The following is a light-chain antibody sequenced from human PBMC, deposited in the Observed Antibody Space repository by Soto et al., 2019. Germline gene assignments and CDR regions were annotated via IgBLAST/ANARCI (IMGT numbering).Light chain of an antibody. V-gene: IGKV1-39*01. Sequence: DIQMTQSPSSLSASVGDRVTITCRASQSISNYLNWYQQKPGKAPKLLIYLTSSLQSGVPSRFSGSGSGTDFTLTIISLQPEDFATYYCQQSYSTPYTFGQGTKLEIK. CDR2: LTS. CDR1: QSISNY. CDR3: QQSYSTPYT. J-gene: IGKJ2*01.